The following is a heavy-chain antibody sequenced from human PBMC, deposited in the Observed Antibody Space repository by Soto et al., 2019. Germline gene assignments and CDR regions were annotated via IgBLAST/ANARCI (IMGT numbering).Heavy chain of an antibody. V-gene: IGHV1-46*03. Sequence: ASVKVSCKASGYTFTSYYMHWVRQAPGQGLEWMGIINPSGGSTSYAQKFQGRVTMTRDTSTSTVYMELSNLRSEDTAVYYCARDRKGIVGIDAFDIWGQGTMVTVSS. D-gene: IGHD2-15*01. CDR1: GYTFTSYY. J-gene: IGHJ3*02. CDR2: INPSGGST. CDR3: ARDRKGIVGIDAFDI.